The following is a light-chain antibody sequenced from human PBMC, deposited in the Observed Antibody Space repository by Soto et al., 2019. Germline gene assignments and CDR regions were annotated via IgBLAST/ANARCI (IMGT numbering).Light chain of an antibody. J-gene: IGLJ3*02. Sequence: QSALTQPASVSGSPGQSITISCTGTSSDVGSYNLVSWYQQHPGKAPKLMIYEGSKRPSGVSNRFSGSKSGNTASLTISGLQAEDEADYYCCSYAGSSTLVFGGGTKVTAL. CDR2: EGS. CDR3: CSYAGSSTLV. CDR1: SSDVGSYNL. V-gene: IGLV2-23*01.